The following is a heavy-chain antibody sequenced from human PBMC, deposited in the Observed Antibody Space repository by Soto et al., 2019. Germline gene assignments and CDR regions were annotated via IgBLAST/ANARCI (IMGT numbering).Heavy chain of an antibody. CDR3: AKDGPTSGGDYNWYFDL. V-gene: IGHV3-30*18. CDR1: GFTFSSYG. CDR2: ISYDGSNK. D-gene: IGHD2-21*02. Sequence: QVQLVESGGGVVQPGRSLRLSCAASGFTFSSYGMHWVRQAPGKGLEWVAVISYDGSNKYYADSVKGRFTISRDNSKNTLYLQMNSLRAEDTAVYYCAKDGPTSGGDYNWYFDLWGRGTLVTVSS. J-gene: IGHJ2*01.